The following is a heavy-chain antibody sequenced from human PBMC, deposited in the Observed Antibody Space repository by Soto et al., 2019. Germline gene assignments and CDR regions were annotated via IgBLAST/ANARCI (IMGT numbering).Heavy chain of an antibody. D-gene: IGHD6-13*01. CDR1: GGSISSGGYY. J-gene: IGHJ4*02. CDR2: VYNSGGT. CDR3: ARYRREAVAGYTLDN. Sequence: SETLSLTCTVSGGSISSGGYYWTWIRQPPGKGLEWIGYVYNSGGTNYNPSLKSRVTISEDTSKSQFSLKVNSMTAADTAVYYCARYRREAVAGYTLDNWGQGILVTVSS. V-gene: IGHV4-61*08.